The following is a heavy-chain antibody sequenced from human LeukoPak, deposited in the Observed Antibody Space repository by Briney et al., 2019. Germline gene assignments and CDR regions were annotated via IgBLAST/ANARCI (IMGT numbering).Heavy chain of an antibody. J-gene: IGHJ4*02. CDR1: GFSSSGYA. V-gene: IGHV3-23*01. CDR3: AKLTTFYYGSGSYSRFDY. Sequence: GGSLRLSCAASGFSSSGYAMSWVRQAPGKGLEWVSSISGSGGSTHHADSVKGRFTISRDNSKNTLYLQMDSLRVEDTAVYHCAKLTTFYYGSGSYSRFDYWGQGTLVTVSS. CDR2: ISGSGGST. D-gene: IGHD3-10*01.